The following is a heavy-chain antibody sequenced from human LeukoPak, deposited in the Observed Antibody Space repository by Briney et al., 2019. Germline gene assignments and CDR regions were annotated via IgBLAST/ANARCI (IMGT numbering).Heavy chain of an antibody. CDR1: GGSISTSSQY. J-gene: IGHJ3*02. CDR3: ARPFYSSGWYGAFDI. CDR2: LYYAGST. V-gene: IGHV4-39*01. D-gene: IGHD6-19*01. Sequence: IPLETLSLTCSVSGGSISTSSQYWVWIRQTPGKGLEWIGGLYYAGSTYNNPSLESRVTISIDTSKNQFSLRLTSVTAADTAVYFCARPFYSSGWYGAFDIWGPGTMVTVSS.